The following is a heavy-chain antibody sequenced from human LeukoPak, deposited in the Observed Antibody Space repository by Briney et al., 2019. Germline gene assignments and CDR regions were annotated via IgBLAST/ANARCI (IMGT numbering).Heavy chain of an antibody. V-gene: IGHV4-39*01. D-gene: IGHD6-6*01. CDR1: GGSISSSSTYY. J-gene: IGHJ4*02. Sequence: SETLSLTCTVSGGSISSSSTYYWGWIRQPPGKGLEWVGSIYYTGSTYYNPSLESRVTMSVETSKNQFSLKVTSVTAADTAVYYCAAARPHSSSSFDYWGQGTLVTVSS. CDR2: IYYTGST. CDR3: AAARPHSSSSFDY.